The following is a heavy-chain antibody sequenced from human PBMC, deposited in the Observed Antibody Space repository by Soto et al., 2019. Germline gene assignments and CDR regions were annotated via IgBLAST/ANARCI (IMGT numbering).Heavy chain of an antibody. V-gene: IGHV1-69*13. J-gene: IGHJ4*02. CDR2: IIPIFGTA. Sequence: ASVKVSCKASGGTFSSYAISWVRQAPGQGLEWMGGIIPIFGTANYAQKFQGRVTITADESTSTAYMELSSLRSEDTAVYYCARARSSSAYCTNGVCLLDYWGQGTLVTVSS. CDR3: ARARSSSAYCTNGVCLLDY. D-gene: IGHD2-8*01. CDR1: GGTFSSYA.